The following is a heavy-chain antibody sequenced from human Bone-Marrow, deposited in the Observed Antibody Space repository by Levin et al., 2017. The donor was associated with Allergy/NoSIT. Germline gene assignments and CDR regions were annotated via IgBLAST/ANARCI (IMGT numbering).Heavy chain of an antibody. Sequence: SETLSLTCAVYGGSFSGYYWSWIRQPPGKGLEWIGEINHSGSTNYNPSLKSRVTISVDTSKNQFSLKLSSVTAADTAVYYCVWGSTSCPLDLQPWDYCDYYMDVWGKGTTVTVSS. CDR1: GGSFSGYY. D-gene: IGHD2-2*01. CDR3: VWGSTSCPLDLQPWDYCDYYMDV. J-gene: IGHJ6*03. V-gene: IGHV4-34*01. CDR2: INHSGST.